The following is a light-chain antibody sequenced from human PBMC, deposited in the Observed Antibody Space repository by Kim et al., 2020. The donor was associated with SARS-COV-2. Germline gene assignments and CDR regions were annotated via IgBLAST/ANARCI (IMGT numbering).Light chain of an antibody. CDR2: EDN. V-gene: IGLV6-57*01. CDR1: SGSIASTS. Sequence: GTTFLISCTRSSGSIASTSVQWYQQRPSSSPTIVIYEDNRRPSGVPDRFSASVDSSSTSASLTISGLKTEDEADYYCQSHDGSPWVFGGGTQLTVL. CDR3: QSHDGSPWV. J-gene: IGLJ3*02.